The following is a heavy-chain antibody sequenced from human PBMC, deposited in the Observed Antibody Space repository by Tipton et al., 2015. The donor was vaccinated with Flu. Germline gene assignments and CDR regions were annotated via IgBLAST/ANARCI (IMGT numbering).Heavy chain of an antibody. CDR2: IKRDGSST. J-gene: IGHJ4*02. D-gene: IGHD3-10*01. CDR3: ARFSVRGESDY. V-gene: IGHV3-74*01. CDR1: GFTFSSYW. Sequence: LSLTCAASGFTFSSYWMHWVRQAPGKGLVWVSRIKRDGSSTDYADSVKGRFTVSRDNAKNTLYLQMNSLRAEDTAVYYCARFSVRGESDYWGRGTLVTVSS.